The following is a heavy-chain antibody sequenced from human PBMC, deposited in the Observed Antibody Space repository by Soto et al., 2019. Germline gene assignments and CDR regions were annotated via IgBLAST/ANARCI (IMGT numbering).Heavy chain of an antibody. CDR3: AKDRVTYSSGPYYFDY. V-gene: IGHV3-23*01. D-gene: IGHD6-19*01. J-gene: IGHJ4*02. CDR2: ISGSGGST. CDR1: GLKFGNYA. Sequence: VRLMRLSSTASGLKFGNYAISWVRQATGKGLEWVSTISGSGGSTYYVDSVKGRFTISRDNSKNTLYLQMNSLRAEDTAVYYCAKDRVTYSSGPYYFDYWGPGTLVTVSS.